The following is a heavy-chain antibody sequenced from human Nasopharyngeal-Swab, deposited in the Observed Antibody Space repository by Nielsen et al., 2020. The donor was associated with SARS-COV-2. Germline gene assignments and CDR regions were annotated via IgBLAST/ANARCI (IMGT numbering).Heavy chain of an antibody. J-gene: IGHJ4*02. CDR3: ARGRDYGDYVDYFDY. Sequence: RKAPGKGLEWIGEINHSGSTNYNPSLKSRVTISVDTSKNQFSLKLSSVTAADTAVYYCARGRDYGDYVDYFDYWGQGTLVTVSS. D-gene: IGHD4-17*01. CDR2: INHSGST. V-gene: IGHV4-34*01.